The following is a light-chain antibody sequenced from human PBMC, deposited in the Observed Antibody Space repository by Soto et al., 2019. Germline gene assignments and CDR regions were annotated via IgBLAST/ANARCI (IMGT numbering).Light chain of an antibody. CDR1: TSDVGDYNY. Sequence: QSALTQPASVSGSPGQSITISCTATTSDVGDYNYVSWYQQYPGKAPKPIIYHVSNRPSGVSNRFSGSKSGDTASLTISGLQAEDEADYYCSSYTGGGSVIFGGGTKPTVL. CDR3: SSYTGGGSVI. V-gene: IGLV2-14*01. CDR2: HVS. J-gene: IGLJ2*01.